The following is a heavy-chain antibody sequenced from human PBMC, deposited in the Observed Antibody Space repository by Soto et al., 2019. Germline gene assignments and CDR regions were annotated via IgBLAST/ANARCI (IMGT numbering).Heavy chain of an antibody. V-gene: IGHV1-3*01. D-gene: IGHD6-6*01. CDR1: GDIFTSYA. CDR2: INAGNGNT. Sequence: ASVKVSCKASGDIFTSYAMHWVRQAPGQRLEWMGWINAGNGNTKYSQKFQGRVTITRDTSASTAYMELSSLRSEDTAVYYCARGSSSEYYYYGMDVWGQGTTVTV. CDR3: ARGSSSEYYYYGMDV. J-gene: IGHJ6*02.